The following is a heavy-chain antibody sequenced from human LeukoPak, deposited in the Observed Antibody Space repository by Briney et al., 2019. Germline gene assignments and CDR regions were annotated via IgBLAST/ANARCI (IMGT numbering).Heavy chain of an antibody. CDR1: GFTFSSYA. Sequence: PGGSLRLSCAASGFTFSSYAMSWVRQAPGKGLEWVSAISGSGGSTYYADSVKGRFTLSRGNSKNTLYLQMNSLRAEDTALYYCAKDIAPRRDGYNYFDYWGQGTLVTVSS. V-gene: IGHV3-23*01. CDR3: AKDIAPRRDGYNYFDY. D-gene: IGHD5-24*01. J-gene: IGHJ4*02. CDR2: ISGSGGST.